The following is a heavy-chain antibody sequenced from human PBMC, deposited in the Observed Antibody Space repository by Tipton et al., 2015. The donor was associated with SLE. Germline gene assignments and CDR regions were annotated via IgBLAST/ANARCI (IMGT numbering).Heavy chain of an antibody. CDR3: AREHDY. CDR1: GFIFNNYG. Sequence: SGFIFNNYGMHWVRQAPGKGLEWVAVIWYDGSNEYYADSVKGRFTISRDNSKNTLYLQMNSLRAEDTGVYYCAREHDYWGQGTLVTVSS. J-gene: IGHJ4*02. V-gene: IGHV3-33*01. CDR2: IWYDGSNE.